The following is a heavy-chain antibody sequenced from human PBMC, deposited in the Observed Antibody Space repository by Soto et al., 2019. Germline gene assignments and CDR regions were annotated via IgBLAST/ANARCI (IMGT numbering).Heavy chain of an antibody. Sequence: TSETLSLTCTVSGGSISSYYWSWIRQPPGKGLEWIGYIYYSGSTNYNPSLKSRVTISVDTSKNQFSLKLSSVTAADTAVYYCASSTLRFLEWNWGKGTTVTVSS. CDR2: IYYSGST. CDR3: ASSTLRFLEWN. CDR1: GGSISSYY. J-gene: IGHJ6*04. D-gene: IGHD3-3*01. V-gene: IGHV4-59*01.